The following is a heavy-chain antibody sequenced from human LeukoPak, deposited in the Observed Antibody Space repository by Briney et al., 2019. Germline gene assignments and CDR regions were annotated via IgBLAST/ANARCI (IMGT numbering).Heavy chain of an antibody. CDR1: GFTFSSYG. V-gene: IGHV3-33*01. CDR2: IWYGGSNK. D-gene: IGHD6-25*01. CDR3: ARDPYSSGVNWFDP. J-gene: IGHJ5*02. Sequence: GRSLRLSCAASGFTFSSYGMLWVRQAPGKGLEWVAVIWYGGSNKYYADSVKGRFTISRDNSKNTLYLQMNSLRAEDTAVYYCARDPYSSGVNWFDPWGQGTLVTVSS.